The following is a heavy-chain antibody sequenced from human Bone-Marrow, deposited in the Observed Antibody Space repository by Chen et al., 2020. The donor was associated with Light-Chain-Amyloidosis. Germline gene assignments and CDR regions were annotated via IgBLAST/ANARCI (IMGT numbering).Heavy chain of an antibody. CDR2: INHSGST. V-gene: IGHV4-34*01. J-gene: IGHJ5*02. CDR1: GGSFSGYY. D-gene: IGHD4-17*01. CDR3: ARAQPYGDVGGVWFDP. Sequence: QVQLQQWGAGLLKPSETLSLTCAVFGGSFSGYYWSWIRQPPGKGLEWIGEINHSGSTNYNPSLKSRVAISVDTSKNQFSLKLSSVTAADTAVYYCARAQPYGDVGGVWFDPWGQGTLVTVSS.